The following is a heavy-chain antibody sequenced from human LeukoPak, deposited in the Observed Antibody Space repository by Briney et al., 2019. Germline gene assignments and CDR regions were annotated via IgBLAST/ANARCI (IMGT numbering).Heavy chain of an antibody. Sequence: GGSLRLSCAASGFTFSSYWMDWARQAPGKGLEWVSSISSGSTYMYYADSVKGRFTISRDNAQNSMYLQMNSLRAEDMAVYYCGRVGGRSKAAKGDAFDIWGQGTMVTVSS. CDR1: GFTFSSYW. D-gene: IGHD6-6*01. CDR2: ISSGSTYM. J-gene: IGHJ3*02. CDR3: GRVGGRSKAAKGDAFDI. V-gene: IGHV3-21*01.